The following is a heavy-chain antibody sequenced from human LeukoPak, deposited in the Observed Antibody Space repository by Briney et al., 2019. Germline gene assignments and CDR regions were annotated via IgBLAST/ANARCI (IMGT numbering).Heavy chain of an antibody. Sequence: PGGSLRLSCAASGFTFSSYAMSWVRQAPGKGLEWVSAISGSGGSTYYADSVKGRFTISRDNSKNTLYLQMNSLRAEDTAVYYCAKTGWGSAKYNIAADDHAFDIWGQGTMVTVSS. V-gene: IGHV3-23*01. CDR3: AKTGWGSAKYNIAADDHAFDI. J-gene: IGHJ3*02. CDR1: GFTFSSYA. D-gene: IGHD6-13*01. CDR2: ISGSGGST.